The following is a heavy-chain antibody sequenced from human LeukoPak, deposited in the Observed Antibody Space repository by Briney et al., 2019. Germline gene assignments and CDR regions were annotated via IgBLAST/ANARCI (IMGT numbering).Heavy chain of an antibody. Sequence: PGGSLRPSCAASGSPFNDYYMCCIPQATGKGLEWLSYMSIGGTNTHYGDSVKGRFTISRDNAKKTLYLEMNSLRAEDTAVYYCATDGAGFDTWGQGVLVTVSS. CDR2: MSIGGTNT. J-gene: IGHJ5*02. CDR1: GSPFNDYY. CDR3: ATDGAGFDT. V-gene: IGHV3-11*01.